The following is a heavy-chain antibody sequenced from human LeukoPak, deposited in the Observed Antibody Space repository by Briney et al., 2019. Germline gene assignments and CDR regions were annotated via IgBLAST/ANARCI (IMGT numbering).Heavy chain of an antibody. CDR2: INPTDSDA. Sequence: GESLKISCKGSGYSVTTYWIGWVRQMPGKGLEWVGFINPTDSDATYSPSFQGQVILSADKSISTAYLQWSSLKASDTAMYYCARAWSLDYWGQGTLVTVSS. V-gene: IGHV5-51*01. D-gene: IGHD2-15*01. CDR3: ARAWSLDY. CDR1: GYSVTTYW. J-gene: IGHJ4*02.